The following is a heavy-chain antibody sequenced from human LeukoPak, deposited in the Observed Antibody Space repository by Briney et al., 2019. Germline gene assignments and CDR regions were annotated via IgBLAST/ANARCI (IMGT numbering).Heavy chain of an antibody. CDR2: ISGSGGST. Sequence: PGGSLRLSCAASGFTFSSYAMSWVRQAPGKGLEWVSAISGSGGSTYYADSVKGRFTISRDNSKNTLYLQMNSLRAEDTAVYYCAKDLRSGIAVARDYWGQGTLVTVSS. J-gene: IGHJ4*02. CDR1: GFTFSSYA. CDR3: AKDLRSGIAVARDY. V-gene: IGHV3-23*01. D-gene: IGHD6-19*01.